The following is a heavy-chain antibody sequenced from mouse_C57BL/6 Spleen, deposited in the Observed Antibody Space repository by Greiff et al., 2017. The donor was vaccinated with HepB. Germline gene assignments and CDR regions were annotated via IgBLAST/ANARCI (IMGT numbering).Heavy chain of an antibody. Sequence: QVQLKESGPGLVQPSQSLSITCTVSGFSLTSYGVHWVRQSPGKGLEWLGVIWRGGSTDYNAAFMSRLSITKDNSKSQVFFKMNSLQADDTAIYYCAKNSDGYPYAMDYWGQGTSVTVSS. V-gene: IGHV2-5*01. J-gene: IGHJ4*01. CDR2: IWRGGST. D-gene: IGHD2-3*01. CDR3: AKNSDGYPYAMDY. CDR1: GFSLTSYG.